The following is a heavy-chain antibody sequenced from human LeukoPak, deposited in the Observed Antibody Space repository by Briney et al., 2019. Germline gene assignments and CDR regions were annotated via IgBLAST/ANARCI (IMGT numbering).Heavy chain of an antibody. CDR2: IYYSGST. D-gene: IGHD1-14*01. Sequence: PSETLSLTCTVSGGSISSSSYYWGWIRQPPGKGLGWIGSIYYSGSTYYIPSLKSRVTISVDTPKNQFSLKLSSVTAADTAVYYCATEPIRYMDISGKGTTVTVSS. V-gene: IGHV4-39*02. J-gene: IGHJ6*03. CDR1: GGSISSSSYY. CDR3: ATEPIRYMDI.